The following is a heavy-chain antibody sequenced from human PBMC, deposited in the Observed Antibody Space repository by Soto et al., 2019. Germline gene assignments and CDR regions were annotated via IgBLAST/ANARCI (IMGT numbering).Heavy chain of an antibody. V-gene: IGHV4-59*01. CDR2: IYYSGST. J-gene: IGHJ6*02. CDR1: GGSISSYY. D-gene: IGHD6-13*01. CDR3: ARDRRDSSWFGLGGAWHGMDV. Sequence: ASETLSLTCTVSGGSISSYYWSWIRQPPGKGLEWIGYIYYSGSTNFNPSLKSRVTLSVDTSKNQFSLKLSSVTAAVTAVYYCARDRRDSSWFGLGGAWHGMDVWGQGTTVTVSS.